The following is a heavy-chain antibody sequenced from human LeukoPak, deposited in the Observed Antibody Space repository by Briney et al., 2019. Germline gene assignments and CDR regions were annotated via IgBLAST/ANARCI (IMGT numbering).Heavy chain of an antibody. CDR2: INHSGST. CDR1: GGSISSSSYY. V-gene: IGHV4-39*07. CDR3: ARGRVVLSYGFWKSDDYFDY. Sequence: SETLSLTCTVSGGSISSSSYYWGWIRQPPGKGLEWIGEINHSGSTNYNPSLKSRVTISVDTSKNQFSLKLSSVTAADTAVYYCARGRVVLSYGFWKSDDYFDYWGQGTLVTVSS. D-gene: IGHD3/OR15-3a*01. J-gene: IGHJ4*01.